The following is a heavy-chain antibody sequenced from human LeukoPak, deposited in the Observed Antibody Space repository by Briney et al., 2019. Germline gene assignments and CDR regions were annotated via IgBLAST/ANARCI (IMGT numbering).Heavy chain of an antibody. CDR2: ISSSSSYI. V-gene: IGHV3-21*01. D-gene: IGHD6-19*01. CDR3: ASFPIAVAVFHYYMDV. Sequence: GGSLRLSCAASGFTFSSYSMNWVRQAPGKGLEWVSSISSSSSYIYYADSVKGRFTISRDNAKNPLYLQMNSLRAEDTAVYYCASFPIAVAVFHYYMDVWGKGTTVTVSS. CDR1: GFTFSSYS. J-gene: IGHJ6*03.